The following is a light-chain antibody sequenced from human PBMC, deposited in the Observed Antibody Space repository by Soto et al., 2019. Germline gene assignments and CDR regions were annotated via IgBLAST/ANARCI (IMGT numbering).Light chain of an antibody. CDR3: QRYNNWPWT. V-gene: IGKV3-15*01. CDR1: QSVSSN. J-gene: IGKJ1*01. Sequence: EIVMTHSPSTLSVSPVERATLSCRASQSVSSNLAWYQQKPGQAPRLLIYGASTRATGIPARFSGSGSGTEFTLTISSLQSEDFAVYYCQRYNNWPWTFGQGTKVDIK. CDR2: GAS.